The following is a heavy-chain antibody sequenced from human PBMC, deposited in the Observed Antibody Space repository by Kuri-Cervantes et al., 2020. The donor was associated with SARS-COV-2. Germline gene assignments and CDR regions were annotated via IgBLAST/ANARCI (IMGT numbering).Heavy chain of an antibody. CDR3: ARGRQQLPWNFDY. CDR2: ISNSGSYT. J-gene: IGHJ4*02. V-gene: IGHV3-11*06. CDR1: GFTFSDYY. D-gene: IGHD6-13*01. Sequence: GGSLRLSCAASGFTFSDYYMTWISQAPGKRLEWVSYISNSGSYTNYADSVKGRFTISRDNAKNSLYLQMSSLRGDDTAVYYSARGRQQLPWNFDYWGQGNLVTVSS.